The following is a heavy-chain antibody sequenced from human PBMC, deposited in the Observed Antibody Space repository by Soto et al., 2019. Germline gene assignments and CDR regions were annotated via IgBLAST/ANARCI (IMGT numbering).Heavy chain of an antibody. CDR3: ARVPGP. V-gene: IGHV4-30-2*01. Sequence: SETLCLTCAVADGSIGGGGYSWSWIRQPPGKGLEWIGYIYHSGSTYYNSSLKSRVTISVDRSKNQFSLKLSSVTAADTAVYYCARVPGPWGQGTLVTVSS. J-gene: IGHJ5*02. D-gene: IGHD3-10*01. CDR2: IYHSGST. CDR1: DGSIGGGGYS.